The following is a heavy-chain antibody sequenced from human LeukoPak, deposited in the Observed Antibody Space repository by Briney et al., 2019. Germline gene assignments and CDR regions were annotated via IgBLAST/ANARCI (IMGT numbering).Heavy chain of an antibody. Sequence: SETPSLTCTVSGGSISSSSYYWGWIRQPPGKGLEWIGNIYNSGSTFYNPSLKSRVTISVDTSKNQFSLRLSSVTAADTAVYYCARADKTMTNDAYYFDYWGQGTPVTVSS. CDR3: ARADKTMTNDAYYFDY. V-gene: IGHV4-39*07. D-gene: IGHD1-1*01. CDR2: IYNSGST. J-gene: IGHJ4*02. CDR1: GGSISSSSYY.